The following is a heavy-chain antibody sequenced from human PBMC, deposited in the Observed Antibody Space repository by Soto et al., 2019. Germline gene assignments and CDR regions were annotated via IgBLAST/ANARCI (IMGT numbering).Heavy chain of an antibody. CDR3: AAAPIVVVPAAISYYGMDV. V-gene: IGHV1-58*01. D-gene: IGHD2-2*01. Sequence: SVKVSCKASGFTFTSSAVQWVRQARGQRLEWIGWIVVGSGNTNYAQKFQERVTITRDMSTSTAYMELSSLRSEDTAVYYCAAAPIVVVPAAISYYGMDVWGQGXTLTVYS. CDR1: GFTFTSSA. J-gene: IGHJ6*02. CDR2: IVVGSGNT.